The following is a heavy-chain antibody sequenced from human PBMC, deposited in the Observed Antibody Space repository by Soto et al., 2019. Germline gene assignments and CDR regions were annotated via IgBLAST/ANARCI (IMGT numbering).Heavy chain of an antibody. Sequence: GGSLRLDCAASGFTVSTKYMSWVRQAPGKGLEWVSVIYSGGSTFYADSVRGRFTISRDNSKNTVNLQMNSLRAEDTAVYYCARDPWAADYWGQGTLVTVSS. CDR3: ARDPWAADY. CDR2: IYSGGST. J-gene: IGHJ4*02. CDR1: GFTVSTKY. V-gene: IGHV3-66*01. D-gene: IGHD3-16*01.